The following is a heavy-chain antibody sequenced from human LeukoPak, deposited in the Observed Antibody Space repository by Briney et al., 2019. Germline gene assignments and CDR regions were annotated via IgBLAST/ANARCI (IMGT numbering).Heavy chain of an antibody. CDR3: AKLSTQWLPHY. CDR1: GFTFSDYY. D-gene: IGHD6-19*01. Sequence: GGSLRLSCAASGFTFSDYYMSWIRQAPGKGLEWVSAISGSGGSTYYADSVKGRFTISRDNSKNTLYLQMNSLRAEDTAVYYCAKLSTQWLPHYWGQGTLVTVSS. J-gene: IGHJ4*02. V-gene: IGHV3-23*01. CDR2: ISGSGGST.